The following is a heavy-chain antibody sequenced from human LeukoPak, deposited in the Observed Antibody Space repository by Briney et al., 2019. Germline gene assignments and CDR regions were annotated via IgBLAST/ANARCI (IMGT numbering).Heavy chain of an antibody. CDR2: IRYDGNDK. CDR3: AKDLMRDRWFGES. D-gene: IGHD3-10*01. Sequence: GGSLRLSCAASGFTFSSYGMHWVRQAPGKGLEWVAFIRYDGNDKFYADSVKGRFTISRDTSRNTLYLQMNSLRTDDTAVYYCAKDLMRDRWFGESWGQGTLVTVSS. CDR1: GFTFSSYG. V-gene: IGHV3-30*02. J-gene: IGHJ5*02.